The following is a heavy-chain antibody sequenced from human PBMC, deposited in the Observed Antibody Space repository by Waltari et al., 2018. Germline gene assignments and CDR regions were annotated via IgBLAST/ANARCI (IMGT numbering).Heavy chain of an antibody. D-gene: IGHD4-17*01. Sequence: QVHLQESGPGLVKPSQTLSRNCTVPGDSLNSANYYWSWIRQLPEKGLEWIGYLSHSGTAYYNPSLKDLVTMSIDPSKNQFSLRLSSVTAADTAVYFCARGHDYYFDYWGQGILVAVSS. J-gene: IGHJ4*02. CDR2: LSHSGTA. V-gene: IGHV4-31*01. CDR1: GDSLNSANYY. CDR3: ARGHDYYFDY.